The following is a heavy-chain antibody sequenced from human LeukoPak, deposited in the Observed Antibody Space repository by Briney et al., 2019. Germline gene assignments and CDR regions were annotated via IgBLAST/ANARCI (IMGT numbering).Heavy chain of an antibody. Sequence: GGSLRLSCAASGFTFSSYAMHWVRQAPGKGLEWVAVISYDGSNKYYADSVKGRFTISRDNSKNTLYLQMNSLRAEDTAVYYCARVFQPHDAFDIWGQGTMVTVSS. V-gene: IGHV3-30-3*01. CDR3: ARVFQPHDAFDI. J-gene: IGHJ3*02. CDR1: GFTFSSYA. CDR2: ISYDGSNK.